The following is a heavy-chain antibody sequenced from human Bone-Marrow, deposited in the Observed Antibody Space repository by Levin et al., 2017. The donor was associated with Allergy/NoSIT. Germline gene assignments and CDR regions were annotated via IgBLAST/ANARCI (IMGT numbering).Heavy chain of an antibody. CDR2: ISYDGSHK. Sequence: GGSLRLSCAASGFPFSGHAMHWVRQAPGKGLEWMAVISYDGSHKYYADSAKGRVTISRDNSKNMLYLQMNSLRVEDTAVYYCASEGGPHTTSWYTLQDWGQGTLVTVSS. D-gene: IGHD6-13*01. CDR3: ASEGGPHTTSWYTLQD. V-gene: IGHV3-30*04. J-gene: IGHJ1*01. CDR1: GFPFSGHA.